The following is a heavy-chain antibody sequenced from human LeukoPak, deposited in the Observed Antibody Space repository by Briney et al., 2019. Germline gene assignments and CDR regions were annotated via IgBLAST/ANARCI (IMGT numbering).Heavy chain of an antibody. Sequence: SETLSLTCNVSGGSISSHSWSWIRQPPGKGLEWIAYISNTGNTNYNPSLKSRGTISVDTSKNQFSLELSAVTAADTAVYYCARTVVPTATLNEKWFAPWGQGTLVTVSS. CDR3: ARTVVPTATLNEKWFAP. D-gene: IGHD2-2*01. CDR1: GGSISSHS. V-gene: IGHV4-59*11. J-gene: IGHJ5*02. CDR2: ISNTGNT.